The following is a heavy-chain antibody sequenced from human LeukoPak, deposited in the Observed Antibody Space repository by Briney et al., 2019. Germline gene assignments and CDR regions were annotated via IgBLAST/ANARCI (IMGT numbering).Heavy chain of an antibody. V-gene: IGHV3-30-3*01. Sequence: PGGSLRLSCAASGFTFSSYAMSWVRQPPGKGLDWVAVISSDGSITSYAGSVKGRFTISRDNAKNTLYLQMSGLTAEDTALYYCARDRHGIHSAFDVWGQGTMVTVS. J-gene: IGHJ3*01. CDR3: ARDRHGIHSAFDV. CDR1: GFTFSSYA. CDR2: ISSDGSIT.